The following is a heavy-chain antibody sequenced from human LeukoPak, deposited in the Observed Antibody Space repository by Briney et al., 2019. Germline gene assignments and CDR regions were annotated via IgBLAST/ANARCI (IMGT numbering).Heavy chain of an antibody. V-gene: IGHV3-74*01. D-gene: IGHD6-19*01. CDR1: GFTFSTYW. Sequence: GSLRLSCAASGFTFSTYWMHWVRQAPGKGLAWVSRINPDGATTSYADSVKGRFTISRDNAKDTVYLQMNSLRAEDTAVYYCARVSIGWYSFDYWGQGTLVTVSS. CDR3: ARVSIGWYSFDY. CDR2: INPDGATT. J-gene: IGHJ4*02.